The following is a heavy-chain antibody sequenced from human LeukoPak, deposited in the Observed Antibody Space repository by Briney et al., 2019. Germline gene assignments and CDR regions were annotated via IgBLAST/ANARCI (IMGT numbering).Heavy chain of an antibody. CDR3: AKDRYSFNSGYLFDS. CDR2: IVGSGDSS. D-gene: IGHD3-22*01. CDR1: GFNFNEYA. Sequence: GGSLRLSCVASGFNFNEYAMAWVRQAPGKRPQWVSSIVGSGDSSVYADSVKGRFTISRDNSKHTLYLQMNSLRVEDAAVYFCAKDRYSFNSGYLFDSWGQGTLVTVSS. V-gene: IGHV3-23*01. J-gene: IGHJ4*02.